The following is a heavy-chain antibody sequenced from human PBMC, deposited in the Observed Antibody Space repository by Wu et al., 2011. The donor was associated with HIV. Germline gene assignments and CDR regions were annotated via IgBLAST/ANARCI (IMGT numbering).Heavy chain of an antibody. CDR2: INPNSGGT. D-gene: IGHD6-13*01. J-gene: IGHJ3*02. CDR3: ARAGSSNDAFDI. Sequence: VQLVQSGAEVKKPGASVKVSCKTSGYTFTGHYIHWVRQAPGQGPEWMGCINPNSGGTNYEQKFQGSVTMTRDTSINTAYMELSGLRSDDTAVYYCARAGSSNDAFDIWGQGTMVTVS. CDR1: GYTFTGHY. V-gene: IGHV1-2*02.